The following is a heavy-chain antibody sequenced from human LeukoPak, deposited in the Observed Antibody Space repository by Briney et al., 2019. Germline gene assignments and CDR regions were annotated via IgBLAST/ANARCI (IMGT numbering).Heavy chain of an antibody. CDR1: GYTFTSYY. Sequence: ASVKVSCKASGYTFTSYYMHWVRQAPGQGLEWMGIINPSGGSTSYAQKFQGRVTMTEDTSTDTAYMELSSLTSEDTAVYYCARAPTSDNSDYYFDYWGQGTLVTVSS. V-gene: IGHV1-46*01. CDR2: INPSGGST. D-gene: IGHD3-10*01. CDR3: ARAPTSDNSDYYFDY. J-gene: IGHJ4*02.